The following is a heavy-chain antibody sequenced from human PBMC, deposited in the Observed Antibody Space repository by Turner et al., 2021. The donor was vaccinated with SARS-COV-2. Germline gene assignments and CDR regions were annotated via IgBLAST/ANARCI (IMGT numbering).Heavy chain of an antibody. D-gene: IGHD6-13*01. CDR1: GFTLSSYS. CDR3: ASIAAADPKYYHYYGMDV. Sequence: EVQLVETGGGLVKPGGTLRLSCAASGFTLSSYSMNWVRQAPGKGLDCVSSISSSSSYIYYADSVKGRFTISRDTAKNSLYLQMNSLRAEDTAVYYCASIAAADPKYYHYYGMDVWGQGTTVTVSS. V-gene: IGHV3-21*01. J-gene: IGHJ6*02. CDR2: ISSSSSYI.